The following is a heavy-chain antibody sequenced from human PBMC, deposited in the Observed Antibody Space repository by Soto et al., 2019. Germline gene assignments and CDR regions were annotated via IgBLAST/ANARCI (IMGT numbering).Heavy chain of an antibody. CDR1: GYTFTSYA. D-gene: IGHD2-2*01. Sequence: VQLVQSGAEVKKPGASVKVSCKASGYTFTSYAMHWVRQAPGQRLEWMGWINAGNGNTKYSQKFQGRVTITRDTSASTAYMELSSLRSEDTAVYYCARGHGYCSGTSCYGLGAFDIWGQGTMVTVSS. V-gene: IGHV1-3*01. CDR2: INAGNGNT. CDR3: ARGHGYCSGTSCYGLGAFDI. J-gene: IGHJ3*02.